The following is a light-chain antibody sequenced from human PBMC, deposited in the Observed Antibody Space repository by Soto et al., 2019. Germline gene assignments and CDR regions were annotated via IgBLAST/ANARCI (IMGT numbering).Light chain of an antibody. CDR3: QQYNDYWT. CDR1: QGIKND. Sequence: IQMTQSPSSLSASVGDRVTITCRASQGIKNDLGWYQQKPGKAPKLLIYAASSLQSGVPSRFSGSGSGTEFTLTISSLQPDDFATYYCQQYNDYWTFGQGTKVDIK. V-gene: IGKV1-17*01. J-gene: IGKJ1*01. CDR2: AAS.